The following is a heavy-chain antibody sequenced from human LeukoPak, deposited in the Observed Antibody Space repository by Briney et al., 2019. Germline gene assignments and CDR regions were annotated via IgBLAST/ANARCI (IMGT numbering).Heavy chain of an antibody. CDR2: IHSTGST. Sequence: SETLSLTCTVSGGSINNHYWSWIRQPPGKGLEWIGYIHSTGSTHYNPSLKSRVTISVDRSENQFSLKVTSVTAADTAVYYCASLGFSTGTRCLEDSWGQGTLVTVAS. V-gene: IGHV4-59*11. CDR3: ASLGFSTGTRCLEDS. D-gene: IGHD2-2*03. J-gene: IGHJ4*02. CDR1: GGSINNHY.